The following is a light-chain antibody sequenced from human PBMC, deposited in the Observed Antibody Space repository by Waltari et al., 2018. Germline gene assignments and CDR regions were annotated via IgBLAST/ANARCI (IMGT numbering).Light chain of an antibody. CDR3: GTWDSSLSGAV. CDR1: SSNIGNNY. J-gene: IGLJ7*01. V-gene: IGLV1-51*02. CDR2: ENS. Sequence: QSVLTQPPSVSAAPGQRVTISCSGGSSNIGNNYVSWYRQFPGTAPKLLISENSERPSGISGRFSGSKSGTSATLDITGLQAGDEADYYCGTWDSSLSGAVFGGGTHLTVL.